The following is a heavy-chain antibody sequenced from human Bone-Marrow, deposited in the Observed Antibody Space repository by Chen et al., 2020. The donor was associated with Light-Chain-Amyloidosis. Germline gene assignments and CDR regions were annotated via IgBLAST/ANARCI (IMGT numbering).Heavy chain of an antibody. CDR1: GFTFSNYY. Sequence: EVQLVASGGGLVQPGASLRLSCEASGFTFSNYYMAWVRQAPGKGLGWVANIDQDGSGGYFVDSLKGRFTISRNNAKNSLYLQMNSLRVEDTAGYYCARRGGGGSYFDYWGQGALVTVSS. V-gene: IGHV3-7*05. CDR2: IDQDGSGG. D-gene: IGHD1-26*01. CDR3: ARRGGGGSYFDY. J-gene: IGHJ4*02.